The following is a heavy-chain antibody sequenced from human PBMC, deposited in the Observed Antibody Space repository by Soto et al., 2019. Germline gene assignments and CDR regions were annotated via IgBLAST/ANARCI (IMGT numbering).Heavy chain of an antibody. CDR3: ARDRLRGYDSSGFCS. J-gene: IGHJ5*01. D-gene: IGHD3-22*01. V-gene: IGHV1-18*01. Sequence: QIQLVQTGAEWRKPGASVKVSCKASGYSFSFYGINWVRQAPGQGLEWMGWINTSDGNRNFAQKFEDRVTMTTAKSTNTVFLELRSLKSDDTAIYYCARDRLRGYDSSGFCSWGHGTMVTVSS. CDR2: INTSDGNR. CDR1: GYSFSFYG.